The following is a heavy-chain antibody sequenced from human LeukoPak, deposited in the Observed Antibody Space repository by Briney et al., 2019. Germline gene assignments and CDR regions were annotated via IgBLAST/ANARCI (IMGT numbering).Heavy chain of an antibody. Sequence: SETLSLTCTVSGGSISSGSYYWSWIRQPAGKGLEWIGRIYTSGSTNYNPSLKSRVTISVDTSKNQFSLKLSSVTAADTAVYYCARGPPVFNYMVVWGKGTTVTVSS. CDR3: ARGPPVFNYMVV. V-gene: IGHV4-61*02. D-gene: IGHD3-3*01. CDR1: GGSISSGSYY. CDR2: IYTSGST. J-gene: IGHJ6*03.